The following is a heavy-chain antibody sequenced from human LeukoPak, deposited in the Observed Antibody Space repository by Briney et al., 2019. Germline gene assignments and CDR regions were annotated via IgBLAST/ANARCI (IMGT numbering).Heavy chain of an antibody. D-gene: IGHD5-12*01. J-gene: IGHJ4*02. CDR3: ARGSGYSGYDFKDGYNFDY. CDR1: GGSIWSRDHY. CDR2: VYYSGST. Sequence: SETPSLTCIVSGGSIWSRDHYWGWIRQPPGKGLEWIGSVYYSGSTNYNPSLKSRVTISVDTSKNQFSLKLSSVTAADTAVYYCARGSGYSGYDFKDGYNFDYWGQGTLVTVSS. V-gene: IGHV4-39*07.